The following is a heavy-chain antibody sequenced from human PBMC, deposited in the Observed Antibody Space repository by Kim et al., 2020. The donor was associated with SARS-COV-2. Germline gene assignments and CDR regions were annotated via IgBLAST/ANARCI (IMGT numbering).Heavy chain of an antibody. D-gene: IGHD6-13*01. V-gene: IGHV1-2*02. CDR1: GYTFTGYY. CDR3: ARDPPFGQQLVHVDY. Sequence: ASVKVSCKASGYTFTGYYMHWVRQAPGQGLEWMGWINPNSGGTNYAQKFQGRVTMTRDTSISTAYMELSRLRSDDTAVYYCARDPPFGQQLVHVDYWGQGTLVTVSS. J-gene: IGHJ4*02. CDR2: INPNSGGT.